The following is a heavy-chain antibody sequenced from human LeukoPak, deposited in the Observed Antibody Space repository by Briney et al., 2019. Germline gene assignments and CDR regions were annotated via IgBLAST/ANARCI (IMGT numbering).Heavy chain of an antibody. CDR3: AKGEDHGSGTVHFAS. Sequence: SETLSLTCAVSGGSISSSNWWSWVRQPPGKGLEWIGEIYHGGSTNYNPSLKSRVAMSVDRSRNQFSLQLSSVTAADTAVYYCAKGEDHGSGTVHFASWGQGTLVTDSS. J-gene: IGHJ4*02. CDR1: GGSISSSNW. D-gene: IGHD3-10*01. V-gene: IGHV4-4*02. CDR2: IYHGGST.